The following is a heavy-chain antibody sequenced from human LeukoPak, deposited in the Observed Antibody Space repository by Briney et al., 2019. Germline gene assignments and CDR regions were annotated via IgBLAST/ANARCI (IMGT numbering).Heavy chain of an antibody. V-gene: IGHV3-74*01. CDR1: GFTFDYYW. CDR3: VVWGEDRSGHRFDF. Sequence: GGSLRLSCPASGFTFDYYWMHWVRQAPGKGLMWVSRINTDGSNTHYADSVKGRFTISRDNAKNTLYLQMNGLRVEDTAVYYCVVWGEDRSGHRFDFWGQGTLVTVSS. CDR2: INTDGSNT. D-gene: IGHD3-22*01. J-gene: IGHJ4*02.